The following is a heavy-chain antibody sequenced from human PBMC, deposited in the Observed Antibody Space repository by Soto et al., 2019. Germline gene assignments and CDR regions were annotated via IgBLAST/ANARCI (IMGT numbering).Heavy chain of an antibody. V-gene: IGHV1-46*01. CDR3: ARDFSTYYYDSSGWDY. CDR1: GYTFTSYY. D-gene: IGHD3-22*01. Sequence: ASVKVSCKASGYTFTSYYMHWVRQAPGQGLEWMGKINPSGGSTSYAQKSQGRVTMTRDTSTSTVYMELSSLRSEDTAVYYCARDFSTYYYDSSGWDYWGQGTLVTVSS. J-gene: IGHJ4*02. CDR2: INPSGGST.